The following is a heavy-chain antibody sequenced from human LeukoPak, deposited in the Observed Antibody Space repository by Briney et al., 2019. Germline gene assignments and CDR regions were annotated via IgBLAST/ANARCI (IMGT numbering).Heavy chain of an antibody. CDR2: IYPRDSDT. CDR1: GSNFTDYW. V-gene: IGHV5-51*01. D-gene: IGHD2-2*01. Sequence: GESLKISCKGSGSNFTDYWIGWVRQMPGKGLEWMGIIYPRDSDTRYSPSFQGQVTMSADKSTAYLQWSSLKASDTAIYYCARPAPCGSYTCPYYFDFWGQGTLVTVSS. J-gene: IGHJ4*02. CDR3: ARPAPCGSYTCPYYFDF.